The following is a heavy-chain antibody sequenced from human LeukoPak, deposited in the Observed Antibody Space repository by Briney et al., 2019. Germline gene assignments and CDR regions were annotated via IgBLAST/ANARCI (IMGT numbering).Heavy chain of an antibody. Sequence: PGGSLRLSCAASGFTFSSFAMTWVRQAPGKGLEWVSVINTGGGTTDYADSVKGRFTISRDNSKNTLYLQMNSLRAEDTAIYYCARDKGKGAYFDYWGLGTLVTVSS. CDR1: GFTFSSFA. J-gene: IGHJ4*02. CDR2: INTGGGTT. CDR3: ARDKGKGAYFDY. D-gene: IGHD3-10*01. V-gene: IGHV3-23*01.